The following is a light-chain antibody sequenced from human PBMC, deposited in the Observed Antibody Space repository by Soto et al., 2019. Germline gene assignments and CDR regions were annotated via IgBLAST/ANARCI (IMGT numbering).Light chain of an antibody. V-gene: IGLV2-14*02. J-gene: IGLJ1*01. CDR3: GSYTSSSTLYV. Sequence: QSALTQPASVSGSPGQSITISCTGTSSDVGSYNLVSWYQQHPGKAPKLMIYEGSKRPSGVSNRFSGSKSGNTASLTISGLQAEDEADYYCGSYTSSSTLYVFGTGTKVTVL. CDR1: SSDVGSYNL. CDR2: EGS.